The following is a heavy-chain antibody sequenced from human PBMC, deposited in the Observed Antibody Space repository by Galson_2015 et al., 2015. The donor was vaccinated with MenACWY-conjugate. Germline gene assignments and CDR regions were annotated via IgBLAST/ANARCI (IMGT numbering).Heavy chain of an antibody. V-gene: IGHV3-23*01. CDR2: ISSSGSNT. D-gene: IGHD7-27*01. Sequence: SLRLSCAASGFTFINCAVAWVRQPPGKGLEWVSAISSSGSNTYYADSARGRFAISRDNSKNTVYLHLSSLRAEDTAINFCARRTDWGTDQRPDLDFWGQGTLVTVSS. J-gene: IGHJ4*02. CDR3: ARRTDWGTDQRPDLDF. CDR1: GFTFINCA.